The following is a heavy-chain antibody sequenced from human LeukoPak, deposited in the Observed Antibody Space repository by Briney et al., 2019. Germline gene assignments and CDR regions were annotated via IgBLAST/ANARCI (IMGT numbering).Heavy chain of an antibody. J-gene: IGHJ4*02. CDR2: IYYSGST. CDR1: GGSISSYY. D-gene: IGHD6-19*01. V-gene: IGHV4-59*01. Sequence: SETLSLTCTVSGGSISSYYWSWIRQPPGKGLEWIGYIYYSGSTNYNPSLKSRVTISVDTSRNQFSLKLSSVTAADTAVYYCARLIVQAVAGTGSYYLDYWGQGTLVTVSS. CDR3: ARLIVQAVAGTGSYYLDY.